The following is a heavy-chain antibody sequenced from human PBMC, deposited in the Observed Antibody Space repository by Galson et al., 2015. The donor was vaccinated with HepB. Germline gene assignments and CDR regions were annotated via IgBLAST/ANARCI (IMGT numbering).Heavy chain of an antibody. CDR3: AADCSGGSCYQEGAFDI. CDR2: IVGGSGNT. J-gene: IGHJ3*02. Sequence: SVKVSCKASGYTFTFTSSAGQWERQARGQRLEWIGWIVGGSGNTNYAQKFQESVTITTNMSTSTSYMELSSLRSEDSAVYYCAADCSGGSCYQEGAFDIWGQGSMVTVSS. V-gene: IGHV1-58*01. D-gene: IGHD2-15*01. CDR1: GYTFTFTSSA.